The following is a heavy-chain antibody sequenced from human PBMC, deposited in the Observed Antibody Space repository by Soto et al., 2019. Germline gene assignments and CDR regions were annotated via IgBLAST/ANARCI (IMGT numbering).Heavy chain of an antibody. V-gene: IGHV3-48*03. CDR3: ARDRWHRDWHPGAFDI. CDR1: GFAFSSYE. J-gene: IGHJ3*02. Sequence: EVQLVESGGGLVWPGGSLTLSCAASGFAFSSYEMNWFRQAPGKGLEWVSYIDATSNIIHYADSLEGRFTISRDNSKNCLFLQMKSLGAEDTALYYCARDRWHRDWHPGAFDIWGRGTMVTVSS. CDR2: IDATSNII. D-gene: IGHD3-9*01.